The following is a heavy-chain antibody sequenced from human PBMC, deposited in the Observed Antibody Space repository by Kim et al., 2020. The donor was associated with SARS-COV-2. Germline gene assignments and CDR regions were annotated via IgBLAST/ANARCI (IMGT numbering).Heavy chain of an antibody. D-gene: IGHD5-12*01. CDR3: AKEVGYLTSGLDY. V-gene: IGHV3-30*02. J-gene: IGHJ4*02. Sequence: YADSVKGRFTISRDNSKNTLYLQMNSLRAEDTAVYYCAKEVGYLTSGLDYWGQGTLVTVSS.